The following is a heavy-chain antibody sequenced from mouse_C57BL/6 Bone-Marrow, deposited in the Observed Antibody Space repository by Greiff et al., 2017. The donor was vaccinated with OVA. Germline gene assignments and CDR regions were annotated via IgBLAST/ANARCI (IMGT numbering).Heavy chain of an antibody. J-gene: IGHJ1*03. V-gene: IGHV1-54*01. CDR1: GYAFTNYL. D-gene: IGHD1-1*01. CDR2: INPGSGGT. CDR3: ASSGYGGSYDYWYFDV. Sequence: QVQLQQSGAELVRPGTSVKVSCKASGYAFTNYLIEWVKQRPGQGLEWIGVINPGSGGTNYNEKFKGKATLTADKSSSTAYMQLSSLTSEDSSVYFCASSGYGGSYDYWYFDVWGTGTTVTVSS.